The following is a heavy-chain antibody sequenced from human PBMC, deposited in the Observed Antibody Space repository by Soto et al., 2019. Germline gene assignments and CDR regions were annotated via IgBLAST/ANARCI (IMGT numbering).Heavy chain of an antibody. J-gene: IGHJ3*02. CDR3: VRDGFDI. CDR2: ISRASGMI. Sequence: EVQLVESGGGLVQPGRSLRLSCAASGFTFDDYAMHWVRQAPGKGLEWVSGISRASGMIGYGDSVKGRLTISRDNAKNSLYLQMNSLRVEDTAFYYCVRDGFDIWGQGTMVTVSS. CDR1: GFTFDDYA. V-gene: IGHV3-9*01.